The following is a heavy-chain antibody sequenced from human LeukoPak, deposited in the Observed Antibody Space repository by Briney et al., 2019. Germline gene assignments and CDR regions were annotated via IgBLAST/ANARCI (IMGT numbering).Heavy chain of an antibody. CDR2: INHSGST. Sequence: PSETLSLTCAVYGGSFSGYYWSWTRQPPGKGLEWIGEINHSGSTNYNPSLKSRVTISVDTSKNQFSLKLSSVTAADTAVYYCARRRVVVVAATVPSLKRYWYFDLWGRGTLVTVSS. CDR3: ARRRVVVVAATVPSLKRYWYFDL. V-gene: IGHV4-34*01. CDR1: GGSFSGYY. J-gene: IGHJ2*01. D-gene: IGHD2-15*01.